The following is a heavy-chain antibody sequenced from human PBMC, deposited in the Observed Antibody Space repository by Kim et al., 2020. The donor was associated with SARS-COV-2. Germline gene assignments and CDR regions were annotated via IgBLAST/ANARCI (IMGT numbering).Heavy chain of an antibody. J-gene: IGHJ6*02. CDR1: GFTFSSYG. V-gene: IGHV3-33*01. D-gene: IGHD3-10*01. Sequence: GGSLRLSCAASGFTFSSYGIHWVRQAPGKGLEWVAVIWHDGSQKYYADSVKGRFTISRDNSNNTLFLQMDILRAEDTAVYYCARDSETGDLYFYYGMDVWGQGTTVIVSS. CDR2: IWHDGSQK. CDR3: ARDSETGDLYFYYGMDV.